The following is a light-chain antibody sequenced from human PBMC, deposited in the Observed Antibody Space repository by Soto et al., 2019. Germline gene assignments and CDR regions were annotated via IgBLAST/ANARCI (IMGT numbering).Light chain of an antibody. CDR2: GAS. CDR1: QSVGSN. J-gene: IGKJ1*01. CDR3: QQYNNWPPDRT. Sequence: EIVMTQSPATLSVSPGERATLSSRASQSVGSNLAWYQQKPGQAPRLLIYGASTRATGIPARFSGSGSGTEFTLTISSLQSEDFAIYFCQQYNNWPPDRTFGQGT. V-gene: IGKV3-15*01.